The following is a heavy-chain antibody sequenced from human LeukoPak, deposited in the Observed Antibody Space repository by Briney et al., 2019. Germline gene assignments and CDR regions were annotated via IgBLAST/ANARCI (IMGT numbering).Heavy chain of an antibody. J-gene: IGHJ4*02. CDR3: ASSRYCSGGSCPFDY. Sequence: SETLSLTCAVYGGSFSGYYWSWIRQPPGKGLEWIGEINHSGSTNYNPSLKSRVTISVDTSKNQFSLKLSSVTAADTAVYYCASSRYCSGGSCPFDYWGQGTLVTVSS. CDR1: GGSFSGYY. V-gene: IGHV4-34*01. D-gene: IGHD2-15*01. CDR2: INHSGST.